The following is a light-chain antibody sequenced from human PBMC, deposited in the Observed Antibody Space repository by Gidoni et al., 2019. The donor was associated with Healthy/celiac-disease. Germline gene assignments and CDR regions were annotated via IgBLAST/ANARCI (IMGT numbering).Light chain of an antibody. V-gene: IGKV4-1*01. CDR3: QKYYSTPWT. CDR2: WAS. J-gene: IGKJ1*01. Sequence: DIVMTQSPDSLAVSLGERATINCKSSQSVLYSSNNKNYLAWYQQKPGQPPKLLIYWASTRESGVPDRFSGSGSGTDFTLTSSSLQAEDVAVYYCQKYYSTPWTFGQXTKVEIK. CDR1: QSVLYSSNNKNY.